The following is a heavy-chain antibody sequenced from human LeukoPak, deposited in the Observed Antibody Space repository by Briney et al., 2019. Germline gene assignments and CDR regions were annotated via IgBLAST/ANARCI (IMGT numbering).Heavy chain of an antibody. CDR3: ASRRVLPSWFDP. CDR1: GGSISSSNW. J-gene: IGHJ5*02. V-gene: IGHV4-4*02. Sequence: RSSATLSLTCAVSGGSISSSNWWSWVRQPPGKGLEWIGEIYHSGSTNYNPSLKSRVTISVDKSENQFSLKLSSVTAADTAVYYCASRRVLPSWFDPWGQGTLVTVSS. CDR2: IYHSGST.